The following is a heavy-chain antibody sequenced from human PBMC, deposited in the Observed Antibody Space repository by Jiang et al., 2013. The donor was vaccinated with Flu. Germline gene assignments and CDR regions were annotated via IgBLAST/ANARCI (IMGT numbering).Heavy chain of an antibody. CDR2: IRSKAYGGTT. CDR3: TTTKYYDFWSGIDY. V-gene: IGHV3-49*03. CDR1: GFTFGDYA. J-gene: IGHJ4*02. D-gene: IGHD3-3*01. Sequence: GFTFGDYAMSWFARLQGRGLEWVGFIRSKAYGGTTEYAASVKGRFTISRDDSKSIAYLQMNSLKTEDTAVYYCTTTKYYDFWSGIDYWGQGTLVTVSS.